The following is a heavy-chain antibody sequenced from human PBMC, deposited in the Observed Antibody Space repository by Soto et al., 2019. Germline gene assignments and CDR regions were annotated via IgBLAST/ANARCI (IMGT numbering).Heavy chain of an antibody. CDR2: IYYSGST. J-gene: IGHJ4*02. D-gene: IGHD3-22*01. CDR3: ARLIGEGDSGYYRSDLGPHDY. CDR1: GGSISSSSYY. Sequence: SETVSLTCTVSGGSISSSSYYWGWIRQPPGKGLEWIGSIYYSGSTYYNPSLKSRVTISVDTSKNQFSLKLSSVTAADTAVYYCARLIGEGDSGYYRSDLGPHDYWGQGTLVTVSS. V-gene: IGHV4-39*01.